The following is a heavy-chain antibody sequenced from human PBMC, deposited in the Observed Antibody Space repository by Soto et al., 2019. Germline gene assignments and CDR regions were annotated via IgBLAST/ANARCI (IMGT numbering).Heavy chain of an antibody. D-gene: IGHD1-26*01. Sequence: PSETLSLTCTVSGGSISSGGYYWSWIRQHPGKGLEWIGYIYYSGSTYYNPSLKSRVTISVDTSKNEFSLKLSSVTAEETAVHYCAIVGIATTKHPPGWVDPWAQGTLVTVSA. CDR3: AIVGIATTKHPPGWVDP. V-gene: IGHV4-31*03. J-gene: IGHJ5*02. CDR1: GGSISSGGYY. CDR2: IYYSGST.